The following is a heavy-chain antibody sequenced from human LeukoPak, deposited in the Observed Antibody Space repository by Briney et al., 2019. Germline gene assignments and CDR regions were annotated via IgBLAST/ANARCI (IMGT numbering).Heavy chain of an antibody. V-gene: IGHV1-2*02. CDR1: GYTFTGYY. D-gene: IGHD6-13*01. J-gene: IGHJ6*03. Sequence: GASVKVSCKASGYTFTGYYMHWVRQAPGQGLEWMGWINPNSGGTNYAQKFQGRVTMTRDTSISTAYMELSRLRSDDTAVYYCASVTKQDNSRHYYYYYMDVWGKGTTVTVSS. CDR3: ASVTKQDNSRHYYYYYMDV. CDR2: INPNSGGT.